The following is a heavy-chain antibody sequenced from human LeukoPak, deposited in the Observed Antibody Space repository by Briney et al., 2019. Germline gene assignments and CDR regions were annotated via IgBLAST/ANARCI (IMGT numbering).Heavy chain of an antibody. CDR3: ATSTYRLGEYYYYGMDV. D-gene: IGHD3-16*01. J-gene: IGHJ6*02. CDR1: GGSISSYY. Sequence: SETLSLTCTVSGGSISSYYWSWIRQPPGKGLEWIGYIYYSGSTNYNPSLKSRVTIPVDTSKNQFSLKLSSVTAADTAVYYCATSTYRLGEYYYYGMDVWGQGTTVTVSS. CDR2: IYYSGST. V-gene: IGHV4-59*01.